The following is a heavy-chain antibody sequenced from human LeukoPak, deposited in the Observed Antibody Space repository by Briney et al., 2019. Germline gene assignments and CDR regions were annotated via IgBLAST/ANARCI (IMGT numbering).Heavy chain of an antibody. D-gene: IGHD1-26*01. CDR1: GFTFSSYA. V-gene: IGHV3-30*04. Sequence: GGSLRLSCAAPGFTFSSYAMHWVRQAPGKGLEWVAVISYDGSNKYYADSVKGRFTISRDNSKNTLYLQMNSLRAEDTAVYYCAKNSGSYSYYFDYWGQGTLVTVSS. CDR2: ISYDGSNK. CDR3: AKNSGSYSYYFDY. J-gene: IGHJ4*02.